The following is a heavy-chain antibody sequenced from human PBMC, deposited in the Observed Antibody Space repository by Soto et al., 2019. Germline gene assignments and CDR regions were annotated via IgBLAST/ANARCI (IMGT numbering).Heavy chain of an antibody. Sequence: SETLSLTCTVSGGSISSYYWSWIRQPAGKGLEWIGRIYTSGSTNYNPSLKSRVTMSVDTSKNQFSLKLSSVTAADTAVYYCASETGDDYYDSSGPYYYYGMDVWGQGTTVTVSS. CDR2: IYTSGST. CDR3: ASETGDDYYDSSGPYYYYGMDV. V-gene: IGHV4-4*07. CDR1: GGSISSYY. J-gene: IGHJ6*02. D-gene: IGHD3-22*01.